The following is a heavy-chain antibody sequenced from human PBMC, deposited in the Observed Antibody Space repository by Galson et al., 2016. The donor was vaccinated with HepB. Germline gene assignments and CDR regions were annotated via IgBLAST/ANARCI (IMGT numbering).Heavy chain of an antibody. J-gene: IGHJ2*01. V-gene: IGHV4-59*01. Sequence: SETLSLTCTVSGGSISSYYWSWIRQPPGKGLEWIGYIYYSGRTNYNPSLKSRLTISVDTSKNQFSLKLSSVTAAETAVYYCARGVGARERTYWYFDLWGRGTLVTVSS. D-gene: IGHD1-26*01. CDR2: IYYSGRT. CDR1: GGSISSYY. CDR3: ARGVGARERTYWYFDL.